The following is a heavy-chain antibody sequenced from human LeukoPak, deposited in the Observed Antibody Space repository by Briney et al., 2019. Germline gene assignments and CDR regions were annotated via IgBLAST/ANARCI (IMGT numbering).Heavy chain of an antibody. J-gene: IGHJ4*02. CDR1: GFTFSSYS. CDR2: ISSSSSYI. CDR3: ARGAMSTFARFDS. V-gene: IGHV3-21*04. Sequence: GALRLSCAASGFTFSSYSMNWVRQAPGKGLEWVSSISSSSSYIYYADSVKGRFTISRDNAKNSLYLQMNSLRAEDTAVYYCARGAMSTFARFDSWGQGTLVSVSS. D-gene: IGHD2/OR15-2a*01.